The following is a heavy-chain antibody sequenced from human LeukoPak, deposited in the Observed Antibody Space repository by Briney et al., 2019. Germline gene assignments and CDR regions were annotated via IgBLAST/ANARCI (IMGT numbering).Heavy chain of an antibody. CDR3: ARLHSSSWYGYYYYYGMDV. V-gene: IGHV4-4*02. CDR1: GGSISSSNW. J-gene: IGHJ6*02. Sequence: SGTLSLTCAVSGGSISSSNWWSWVRQPPGKGLEWIGEIYHSGSTNYNPSLKSRVTISVDKSKNQFSLKLSSVTAADTAVYYCARLHSSSWYGYYYYYGMDVWGQGTTVTVSS. D-gene: IGHD6-13*01. CDR2: IYHSGST.